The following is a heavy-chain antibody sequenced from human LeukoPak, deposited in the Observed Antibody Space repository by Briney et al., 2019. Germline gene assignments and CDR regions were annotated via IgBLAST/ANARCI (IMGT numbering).Heavy chain of an antibody. Sequence: SETLSLTCTVSGGSISSGGYYWSWIRQHPGKGLEWIGYIYYTGSTYYNPSPMSRITISLDTSKNQFSLKLSSVTAADTAVYYCARDYYDSSGYYKGAFDIWGQGTMVTVSS. CDR2: IYYTGST. D-gene: IGHD3-22*01. CDR3: ARDYYDSSGYYKGAFDI. V-gene: IGHV4-31*03. J-gene: IGHJ3*02. CDR1: GGSISSGGYY.